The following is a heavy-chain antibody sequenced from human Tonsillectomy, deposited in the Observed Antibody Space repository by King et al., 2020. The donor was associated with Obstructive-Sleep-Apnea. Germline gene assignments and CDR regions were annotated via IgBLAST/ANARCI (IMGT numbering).Heavy chain of an antibody. J-gene: IGHJ4*02. CDR1: GFSIGFGFY. V-gene: IGHV4-38-2*02. CDR2: VHHSGST. Sequence: VQLVESGPGLVKPSKTLSLTCSVSGFSIGFGFYWGWIRQPPGKGLEWIGSVHHSGSTYYNPSLRSRVTMSIDTSKDQFSLKLSSVTATDTAVYYCARVGARGVLSLGDYWGQGTLVIVSS. CDR3: ARVGARGVLSLGDY. D-gene: IGHD3-10*01.